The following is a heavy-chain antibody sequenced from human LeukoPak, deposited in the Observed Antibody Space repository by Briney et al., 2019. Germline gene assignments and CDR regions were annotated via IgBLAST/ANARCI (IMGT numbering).Heavy chain of an antibody. CDR2: IKQDESEK. CDR1: GFTFSSHW. Sequence: GRSLRLSCAASGFTFSSHWMSWVRQAPGKGLEWVANIKQDESEKYYVDSVKGRFTISRDNAKNSLYLQMNSLRAEDTAVYYCARGVRDFDYWGQGTLVTVSS. CDR3: ARGVRDFDY. V-gene: IGHV3-7*01. J-gene: IGHJ4*02.